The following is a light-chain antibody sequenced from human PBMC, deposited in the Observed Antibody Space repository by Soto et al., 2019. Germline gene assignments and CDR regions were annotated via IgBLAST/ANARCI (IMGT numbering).Light chain of an antibody. J-gene: IGKJ1*01. Sequence: EIVMTQSPATLSVSPGERATLSCRASQSVSSNLAWYQQKPGQAPRLLIYGASTRATGVPARFSGSGFGTDFTLTITSLQSEDFAVYYCQQYGSSTRTFGQGTKVDIK. CDR3: QQYGSSTRT. CDR2: GAS. V-gene: IGKV3-15*01. CDR1: QSVSSN.